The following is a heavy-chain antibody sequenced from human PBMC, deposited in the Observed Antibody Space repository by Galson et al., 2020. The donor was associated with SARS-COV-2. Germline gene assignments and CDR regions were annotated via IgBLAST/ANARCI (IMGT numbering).Heavy chain of an antibody. CDR1: GFTFSNYW. D-gene: IGHD2-21*02. CDR3: TRVATAVRTFDI. CDR2: INSDGSDT. J-gene: IGHJ3*02. V-gene: IGHV3-74*01. Sequence: GESLKISCAASGFTFSNYWMHWVRQAPGKGLVWVSRINSDGSDTIDADSVKGRFTISRDNAKNTFYLQMNSLRAEDTAVYYCTRVATAVRTFDICGQGTMVTVSS.